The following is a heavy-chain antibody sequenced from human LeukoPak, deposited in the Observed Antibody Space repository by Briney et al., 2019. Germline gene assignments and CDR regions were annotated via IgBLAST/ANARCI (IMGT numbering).Heavy chain of an antibody. V-gene: IGHV4-34*01. J-gene: IGHJ4*02. Sequence: SETLSLTCAVYGGSFSGYYWSWIRQPPGKGLEWIGEINHSGSTNYNPSLKSRVTISVDTSKNQFSLKLSSVTAADTAVYYCAARGRYCSGGSCYRFDYWGQGTLVTVSS. CDR3: AARGRYCSGGSCYRFDY. D-gene: IGHD2-15*01. CDR1: GGSFSGYY. CDR2: INHSGST.